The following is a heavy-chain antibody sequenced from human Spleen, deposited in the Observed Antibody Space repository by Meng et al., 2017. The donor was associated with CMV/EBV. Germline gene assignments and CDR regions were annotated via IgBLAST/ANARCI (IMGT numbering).Heavy chain of an antibody. CDR3: ARDFFDCSSTSCYYYYYYGMDV. D-gene: IGHD2-2*01. V-gene: IGHV3-74*01. Sequence: GGSLRLSCAASGFTFSSYWMHWVRQAPGKGLVWVSRINSDGSSTSYADSVKGRFTISRDNAKNTLYLQMNSLRAEDTAVYYCARDFFDCSSTSCYYYYYYGMDVWGQGTTVTVSS. J-gene: IGHJ6*02. CDR2: INSDGSST. CDR1: GFTFSSYW.